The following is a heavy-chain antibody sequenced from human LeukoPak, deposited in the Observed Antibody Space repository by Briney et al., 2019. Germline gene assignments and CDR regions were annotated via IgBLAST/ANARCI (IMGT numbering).Heavy chain of an antibody. Sequence: GGSLRLSCATSGFTFSNFAMNWVRQAPGKGLEWVSAISGSGGSTYYADSVKGRFTISRDNSKNTLYLQMNSLRAEDTAVYYCAKEPYSSSWYFDYWGQGTLVTVSS. V-gene: IGHV3-23*01. D-gene: IGHD6-13*01. CDR3: AKEPYSSSWYFDY. CDR1: GFTFSNFA. CDR2: ISGSGGST. J-gene: IGHJ4*02.